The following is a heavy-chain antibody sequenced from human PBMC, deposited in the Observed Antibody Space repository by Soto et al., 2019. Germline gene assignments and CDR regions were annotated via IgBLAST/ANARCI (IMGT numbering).Heavy chain of an antibody. Sequence: PGGSLRLSCAASGFTVSSNYMSWVRQAPGKGLEWVSVIYSGGSTYYADSVKGRFTISRDNSKNTLYLQMNSPRAEDTAVYYCARVAPSGYCSGGSCAMLDYWGQGTLVTVSS. CDR1: GFTVSSNY. CDR3: ARVAPSGYCSGGSCAMLDY. V-gene: IGHV3-66*01. CDR2: IYSGGST. J-gene: IGHJ4*02. D-gene: IGHD2-15*01.